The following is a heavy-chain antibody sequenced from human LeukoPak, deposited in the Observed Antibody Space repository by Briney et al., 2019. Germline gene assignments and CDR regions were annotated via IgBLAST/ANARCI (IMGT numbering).Heavy chain of an antibody. CDR1: GFTFSSYW. D-gene: IGHD1-26*01. Sequence: GGSLRLSCAASGFTFSSYWMHWVRQAPGKGLVWVSRINSDVSRTNYADSVKGRFTISRDNAKNTLYLQMNSLRAEDTAVYYCVRDSGNYYFDYWGQGTLVTVSS. CDR3: VRDSGNYYFDY. J-gene: IGHJ4*02. V-gene: IGHV3-74*01. CDR2: INSDVSRT.